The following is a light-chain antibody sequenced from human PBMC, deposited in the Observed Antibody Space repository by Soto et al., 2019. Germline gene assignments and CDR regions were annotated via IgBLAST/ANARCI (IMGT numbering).Light chain of an antibody. V-gene: IGKV3-11*01. CDR1: QSVSSY. CDR3: QQRSNWPPLT. CDR2: DAS. Sequence: EIVLIQAPATLSLSPKEKATLSCRASQSVSSYLAWYQQKPGQAPRLLIYDASNRATGIPARFSGSGSGTDFTLTISSLEPEDFAVYYCQQRSNWPPLTFGGGTKVDIK. J-gene: IGKJ4*01.